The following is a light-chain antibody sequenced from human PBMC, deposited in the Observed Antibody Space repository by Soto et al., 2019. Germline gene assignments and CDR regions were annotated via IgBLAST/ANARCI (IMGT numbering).Light chain of an antibody. CDR1: SSDIGGYKL. CDR2: EVS. CDR3: SSYAGSSDHVV. V-gene: IGLV2-8*01. J-gene: IGLJ2*01. Sequence: QPVLTQPPSASGSPGQSVTISCTGTSSDIGGYKLVSWYQHHPGKAPKLMIYEVSERPSGVPDRFSGSKSGHTASLTISGLQAEDEADYYCSSYAGSSDHVVFGGWTKLTVL.